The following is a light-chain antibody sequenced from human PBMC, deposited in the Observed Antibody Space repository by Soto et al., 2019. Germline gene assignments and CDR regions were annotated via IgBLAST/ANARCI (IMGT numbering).Light chain of an antibody. CDR3: QQYYSAPYT. J-gene: IGKJ2*01. CDR1: QSVLYSGNNKNY. V-gene: IGKV4-1*01. Sequence: DIVMTQSPDSLAVSLGERATINCKSSQSVLYSGNNKNYLAWYQQKPAQPPKLLIYWSSSRESGVPDRFSGSGSGTDFTLTISSLQAEDVAVYYCQQYYSAPYTFGQGTKLEIK. CDR2: WSS.